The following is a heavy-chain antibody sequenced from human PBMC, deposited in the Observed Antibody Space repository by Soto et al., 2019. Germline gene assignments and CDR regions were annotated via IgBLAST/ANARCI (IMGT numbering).Heavy chain of an antibody. CDR1: GFTFSSHD. Sequence: SLRLSCAASGFTFSSHDMHWVRQAPGKGLEWVAVISYDGSNKYYVDSVKGRFTISRDNSKNTLYLQMNSLREEDTAVYYCAKDLKAVAGWGDHNWFDPWGQGTLVTVSS. J-gene: IGHJ5*02. CDR2: ISYDGSNK. CDR3: AKDLKAVAGWGDHNWFDP. D-gene: IGHD6-19*01. V-gene: IGHV3-30*18.